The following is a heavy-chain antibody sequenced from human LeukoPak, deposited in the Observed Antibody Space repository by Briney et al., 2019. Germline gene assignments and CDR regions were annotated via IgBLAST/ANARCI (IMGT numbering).Heavy chain of an antibody. CDR1: GGSFSGYY. CDR2: INQSGST. CDR3: ARLYGSGSYYRH. J-gene: IGHJ4*02. D-gene: IGHD3-10*01. V-gene: IGHV4-34*01. Sequence: SETLSLTCVVYGGSFSGYYWSWIRQPPGKGLEWIGEINQSGSTSYNPSLKSRVTISVDTSKNQFSLRVSSVTAADTAVYYCARLYGSGSYYRHWGQGTLVTVSS.